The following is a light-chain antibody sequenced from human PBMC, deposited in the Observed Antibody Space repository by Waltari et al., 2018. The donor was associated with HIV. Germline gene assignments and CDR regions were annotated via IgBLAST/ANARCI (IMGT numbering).Light chain of an antibody. Sequence: IQMTQSPSSLSASIGDRVTISCRASQNVNRYIHWYQRKPGKAPELLIYAASSLQRGVPSRFSGAGSGTDFTLTISSLEPDDFATYYCQQSYNTPYTFGQGTELDI. CDR3: QQSYNTPYT. J-gene: IGKJ2*01. V-gene: IGKV1-39*01. CDR1: QNVNRY. CDR2: AAS.